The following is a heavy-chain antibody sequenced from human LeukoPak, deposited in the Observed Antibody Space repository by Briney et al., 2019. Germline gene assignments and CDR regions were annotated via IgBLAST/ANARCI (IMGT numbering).Heavy chain of an antibody. CDR3: AKDMITFGGVIGY. V-gene: IGHV3-21*01. J-gene: IGHJ4*02. D-gene: IGHD3-16*01. CDR2: ISSSSSYI. CDR1: GFTFSSYS. Sequence: NPGGSLRLSCAASGFTFSSYSVNWVRQAPGKGLEWVSSISSSSSYIYYADSVKGRFTISRDNAKNSLYLQMNSLRAEDTAVYYCAKDMITFGGVIGYWGQGTLVTVSS.